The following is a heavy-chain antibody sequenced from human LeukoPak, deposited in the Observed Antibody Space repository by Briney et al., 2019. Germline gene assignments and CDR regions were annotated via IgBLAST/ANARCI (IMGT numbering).Heavy chain of an antibody. D-gene: IGHD3-22*01. CDR3: ARHIVVVIRGGFDY. V-gene: IGHV4-59*08. CDR2: IYYSGST. CDR1: GGSISSYY. Sequence: SETLSLTCTVSGGSISSYYWSWIRQPPGKGLEWIGYIYYSGSTYYNPSLKSRVTISVDTSKNQFSLKLSSVTAADTAVYYCARHIVVVIRGGFDYWGQGTLVTVSS. J-gene: IGHJ4*02.